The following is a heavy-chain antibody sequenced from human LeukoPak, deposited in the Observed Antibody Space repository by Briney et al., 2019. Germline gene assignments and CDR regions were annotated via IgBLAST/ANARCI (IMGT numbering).Heavy chain of an antibody. CDR1: GYTFTSYG. Sequence: GASVKVSCKASGYTFTSYGISWVRQAPGQGLEWMGWISAYNGNTNYAQKLQGRVTMTTDTSTSTAYMELRSLRSDDTAVYYCARDYYGSGSYAFRAFDIWGQGTMVTVSS. CDR3: ARDYYGSGSYAFRAFDI. CDR2: ISAYNGNT. J-gene: IGHJ3*02. V-gene: IGHV1-18*01. D-gene: IGHD3-10*01.